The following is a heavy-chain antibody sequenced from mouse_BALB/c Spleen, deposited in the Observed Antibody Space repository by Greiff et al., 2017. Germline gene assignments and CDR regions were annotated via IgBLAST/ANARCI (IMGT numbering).Heavy chain of an antibody. CDR2: IDPANGNT. V-gene: IGHV14-3*02. J-gene: IGHJ4*01. CDR1: GFNIKDTY. Sequence: EVKLMESGAELVKPGASVKLSCTASGFNIKDTYMHWVKQRPEQGLEWIGRIDPANGNTKYDPKFQGKATITADTSSNTAYLQLSSLTSEDTAVYYCARGRGNYDAMDYWGQGTSVTVSS. D-gene: IGHD2-1*01. CDR3: ARGRGNYDAMDY.